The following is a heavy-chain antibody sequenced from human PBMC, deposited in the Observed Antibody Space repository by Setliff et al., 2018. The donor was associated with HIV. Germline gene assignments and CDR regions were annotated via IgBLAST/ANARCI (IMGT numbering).Heavy chain of an antibody. Sequence: GASVKVSCKAYGGTFSSYAITWVRQAPGQGLECMGGIIPMLGITNYAQRFQGRLTITADEYTGTAYMELSSLRSEDTAVYYCAREGNFWRVFDPWGQGTLVTVSS. CDR1: GGTFSSYA. D-gene: IGHD3-3*01. CDR2: IIPMLGIT. V-gene: IGHV1-69*10. CDR3: AREGNFWRVFDP. J-gene: IGHJ5*02.